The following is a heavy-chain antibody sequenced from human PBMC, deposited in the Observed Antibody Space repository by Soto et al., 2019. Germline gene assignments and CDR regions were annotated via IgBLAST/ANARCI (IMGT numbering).Heavy chain of an antibody. J-gene: IGHJ4*02. V-gene: IGHV4-4*07. CDR2: IYSSGSI. D-gene: IGHD6-13*01. CDR1: GGSISNYY. Sequence: TSETLSLTCSVSGGSISNYYWNWIRQPAGKGLQWIGRIYSSGSINYNPSLKSRVTMSVDTSKNQFSLKLTSVTAADTAVYYCARQTTYSGSWHDYWGQGTLVTVSS. CDR3: ARQTTYSGSWHDY.